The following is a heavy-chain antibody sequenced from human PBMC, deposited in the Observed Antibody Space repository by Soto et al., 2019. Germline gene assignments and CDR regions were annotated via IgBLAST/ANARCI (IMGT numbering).Heavy chain of an antibody. D-gene: IGHD3-3*01. CDR1: GGSVSSGSYY. CDR3: ARAEITIFGVVTPYYYYYYMDV. J-gene: IGHJ6*03. V-gene: IGHV4-61*01. Sequence: SETLSLTCTVSGGSVSSGSYYWSWIRQPPGKGLEWIGYIYYSGSTNYNPSLKSRVTISVDTSKNQFSLKLSSVTAADTAVYYCARAEITIFGVVTPYYYYYYMDVWGKGTTVTVSS. CDR2: IYYSGST.